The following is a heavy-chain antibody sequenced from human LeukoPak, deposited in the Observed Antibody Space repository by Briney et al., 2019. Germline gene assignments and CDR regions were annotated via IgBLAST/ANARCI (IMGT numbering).Heavy chain of an antibody. Sequence: ASVKVSCKASGYTFRNYGITWVRQAPGQGLEWMGWISAYNGDTHYVQNLQGRVTMTTDTSTSTAYMELRSLRSDDPAVYYCARDPTNTSGYYAYFDYWGQGTLVTVSS. CDR3: ARDPTNTSGYYAYFDY. CDR2: ISAYNGDT. D-gene: IGHD5-12*01. CDR1: GYTFRNYG. V-gene: IGHV1-18*01. J-gene: IGHJ4*02.